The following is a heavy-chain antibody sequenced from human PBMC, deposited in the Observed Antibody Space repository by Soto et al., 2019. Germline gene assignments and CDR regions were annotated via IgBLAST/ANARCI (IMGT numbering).Heavy chain of an antibody. J-gene: IGHJ4*02. D-gene: IGHD1-26*01. CDR1: GASISRGAYY. Sequence: QVQLQESGPGLVKPSQTLSLTCTVSGASISRGAYYWSWIRQHPGKGLEWIGYIYTSGSTHYNPSLTSRVTISLDTSKNQFSLRPSSVTAADAAVYYCARDRWEIGMGEFDYWGQGTLVSVSS. CDR3: ARDRWEIGMGEFDY. V-gene: IGHV4-31*03. CDR2: IYTSGST.